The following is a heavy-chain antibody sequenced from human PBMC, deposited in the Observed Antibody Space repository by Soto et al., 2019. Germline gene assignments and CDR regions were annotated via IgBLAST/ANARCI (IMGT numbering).Heavy chain of an antibody. CDR3: ARSGDIGWYDFDY. Sequence: SETLSLTCTVSGGSISSYYWNWIRQPPGKGLEWIGYIFYSGSTNYNPSLKSRVTISLDTSKNQFSLKLSSVTAADTAVYYCARSGDIGWYDFDYWGQGTLVTVSS. D-gene: IGHD6-19*01. CDR2: IFYSGST. V-gene: IGHV4-59*08. J-gene: IGHJ4*02. CDR1: GGSISSYY.